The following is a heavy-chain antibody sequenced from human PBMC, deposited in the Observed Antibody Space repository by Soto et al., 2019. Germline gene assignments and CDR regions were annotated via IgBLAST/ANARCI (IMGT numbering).Heavy chain of an antibody. Sequence: SETLSLTCTVSGGSISSYYWSWIRQPPGKGLEWIGYIYYSGSTSYNPSLKSRVTISVDTSKNQFSLKLSSVTAADTAVYYCARSLGELSFGDPTWYFDYWGQGTLVTVSS. D-gene: IGHD3-16*02. CDR2: IYYSGST. CDR1: GGSISSYY. J-gene: IGHJ4*02. CDR3: ARSLGELSFGDPTWYFDY. V-gene: IGHV4-59*01.